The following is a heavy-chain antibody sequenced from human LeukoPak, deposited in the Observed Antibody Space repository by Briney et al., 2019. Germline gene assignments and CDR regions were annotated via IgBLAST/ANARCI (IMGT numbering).Heavy chain of an antibody. CDR2: INPNSGGT. J-gene: IGHJ6*02. V-gene: IGHV1-2*04. D-gene: IGHD3-9*01. Sequence: ASAKVSCKASGYTFTGYYMHWVRQAPGQGLEWMGWINPNSGGTNYAQKFQGWVTMTRDTSISTAYMELSRLRSDDTAVYYCAREREMYYDILTGYYKTYYGMDVWGQGTTVTVSS. CDR3: AREREMYYDILTGYYKTYYGMDV. CDR1: GYTFTGYY.